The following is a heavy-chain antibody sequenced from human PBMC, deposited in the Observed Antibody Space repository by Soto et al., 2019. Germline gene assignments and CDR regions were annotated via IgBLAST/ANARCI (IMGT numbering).Heavy chain of an antibody. CDR1: GGSISSGGYY. D-gene: IGHD6-13*01. V-gene: IGHV4-31*03. J-gene: IGHJ6*02. CDR2: IYYSGST. CDR3: ARDRDSSSWFGYYGMDV. Sequence: SETLSLTCTVSGGSISSGGYYWSWIRQHPGKGLEWIGYIYYSGSTYYNPSLKSRVTISVDTSKNQFSLKLSSVTAADTAVYYCARDRDSSSWFGYYGMDVWGQGTTVTVS.